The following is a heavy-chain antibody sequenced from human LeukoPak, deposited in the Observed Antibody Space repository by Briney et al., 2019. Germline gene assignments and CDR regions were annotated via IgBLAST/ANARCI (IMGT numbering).Heavy chain of an antibody. Sequence: GGSLRLSCAASGFIFSSYNMNWVRQAPGKGLEWVSSIDSSTIYIYYADSVKGRFIISRDNAKKSLYLQMNSLRAEDTAVYYCARSGGNEVGEDYWGQGTLVTVSS. CDR2: IDSSTIYI. CDR1: GFIFSSYN. D-gene: IGHD4-23*01. J-gene: IGHJ4*02. V-gene: IGHV3-21*01. CDR3: ARSGGNEVGEDY.